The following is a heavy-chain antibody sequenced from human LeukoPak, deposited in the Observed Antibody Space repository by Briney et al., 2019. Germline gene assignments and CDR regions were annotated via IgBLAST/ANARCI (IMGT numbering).Heavy chain of an antibody. J-gene: IGHJ4*02. CDR1: GDSVSSSNYY. CDR3: ASTEGGNSFDY. Sequence: SETLSLTCTVSGDSVSSSNYYWGWIRQPPGKGLEWIGSIYYSGSTYYNPSLKSRVTISVDTSKNQFSLKLRSVTAADTAVYYCASTEGGNSFDYWGQGTLVTVSS. D-gene: IGHD4-23*01. V-gene: IGHV4-39*07. CDR2: IYYSGST.